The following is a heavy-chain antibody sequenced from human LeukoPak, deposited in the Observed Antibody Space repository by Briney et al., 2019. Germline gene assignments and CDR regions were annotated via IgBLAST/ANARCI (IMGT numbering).Heavy chain of an antibody. CDR2: ISGTGDII. Sequence: GGSLRPSCAASGFTFTTYTINWVRQAPGKGPEWVSYISGTGDIIQYADSVRGRFTISRDNAKSSVSLQMNSLRVEDTATYYCARDRALVAFDYWGQGALVTVSS. V-gene: IGHV3-48*01. D-gene: IGHD5-12*01. CDR3: ARDRALVAFDY. CDR1: GFTFTTYT. J-gene: IGHJ4*02.